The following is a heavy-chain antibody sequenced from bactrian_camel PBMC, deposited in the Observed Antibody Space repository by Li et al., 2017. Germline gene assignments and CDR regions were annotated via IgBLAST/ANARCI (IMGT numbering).Heavy chain of an antibody. Sequence: QVQLVESGGGLVQPGGALRLSCTASGFTFSSYGMNWVRQAPGKGLEWVSAIYSDSSNTYYADSVKGRFTISRDNAKSTVYLQMNSLKPEDTAMYYCAADSAVVPGEELLPDLNYWGQGTQVTVS. CDR1: GFTFSSYG. CDR3: AADSAVVPGEELLPDLNY. CDR2: IYSDSSNT. J-gene: IGHJ4*01. D-gene: IGHD6*01. V-gene: IGHV3S6*01.